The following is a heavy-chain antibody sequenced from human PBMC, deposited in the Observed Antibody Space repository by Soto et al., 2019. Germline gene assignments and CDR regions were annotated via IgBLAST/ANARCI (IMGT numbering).Heavy chain of an antibody. J-gene: IGHJ4*02. Sequence: LGESLKISCKGSGYGFTDYWIGWVRQLSGKGLEWVAIIYPGDSDIKYNPSFQGQVTISADRSINTAYLQWSSLKTSDTAMYYCVCANRGPISMGGGGFDHWGQGTLVSVSS. CDR3: VCANRGPISMGGGGFDH. V-gene: IGHV5-51*01. CDR1: GYGFTDYW. D-gene: IGHD7-27*01. CDR2: IYPGDSDI.